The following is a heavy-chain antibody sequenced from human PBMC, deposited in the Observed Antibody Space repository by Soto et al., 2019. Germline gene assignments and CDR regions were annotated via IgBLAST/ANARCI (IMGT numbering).Heavy chain of an antibody. V-gene: IGHV3-33*01. J-gene: IGHJ4*02. CDR1: GFPFISYR. Sequence: GGSLILSCAASGFPFISYRMPWVRQAPGKGLEWVAVIWYDGSNKYYADSVKGRFTISRDNSKNTLYLQMNSLRAEDTAVYYCARDGYCSGGSCYSVPVFDYWGQGT. CDR2: IWYDGSNK. D-gene: IGHD2-15*01. CDR3: ARDGYCSGGSCYSVPVFDY.